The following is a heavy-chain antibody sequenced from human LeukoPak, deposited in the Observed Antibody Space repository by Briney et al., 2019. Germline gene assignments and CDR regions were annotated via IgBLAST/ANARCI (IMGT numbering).Heavy chain of an antibody. CDR1: GFTFSSYA. D-gene: IGHD6-6*01. Sequence: SGGSLRLSCAASGFTFSSYAMSWVRQAPGKGLEWVSAISGSGGSTYYADSVKGRFTISRDNSKNTLYLQMNSLRAEDTAVYYCAKDTGAVWYSSSSIAYFDYWGQGTLVTVSS. V-gene: IGHV3-23*01. CDR2: ISGSGGST. CDR3: AKDTGAVWYSSSSIAYFDY. J-gene: IGHJ4*02.